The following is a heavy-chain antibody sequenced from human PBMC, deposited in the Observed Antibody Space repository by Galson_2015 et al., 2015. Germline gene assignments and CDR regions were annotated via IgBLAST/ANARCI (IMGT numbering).Heavy chain of an antibody. V-gene: IGHV1-8*01. J-gene: IGHJ4*02. CDR3: ARGGPNTVRFLEWSPS. CDR2: MTPNTENP. CDR1: GYTFTSYD. D-gene: IGHD3-3*01. Sequence: AVKVSCKASGYTFTSYDITWARQAPGQALEWMGWMTPNTENPGVAQQFQGRLNMTSNTTICTAPRELSRLKSEDTALYYCARGGPNTVRFLEWSPSWGQGTLVTVSS.